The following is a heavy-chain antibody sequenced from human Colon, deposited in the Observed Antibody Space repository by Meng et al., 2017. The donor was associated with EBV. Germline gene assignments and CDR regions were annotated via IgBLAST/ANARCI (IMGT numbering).Heavy chain of an antibody. J-gene: IGHJ5*02. V-gene: IGHV1-2*06. Sequence: QVQLVQSGAEVKKPGDPVKVSRKASGYTCTGYYMHWVRQAPGQGLEWMGRINPNSGGTNYAQKFQGRVTMTRDTSISTAYMELSRLRSDDTAVYYCARDTSNWFNPWGQGTLVTVSS. CDR3: ARDTSNWFNP. CDR1: GYTCTGYY. CDR2: INPNSGGT.